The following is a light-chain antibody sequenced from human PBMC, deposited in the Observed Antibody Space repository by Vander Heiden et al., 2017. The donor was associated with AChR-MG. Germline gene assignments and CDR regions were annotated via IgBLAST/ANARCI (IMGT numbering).Light chain of an antibody. Sequence: SSELTQDPAVSVALGQTVRITCQGDSLRSYYASWYQQKPGQAPVLVIYDKNNRPSGIPDRFSGSSSGSTASLTITGAQAEDEADYYCNSRDSSGNHWVFGGGTKLTVL. V-gene: IGLV3-19*01. J-gene: IGLJ3*02. CDR3: NSRDSSGNHWV. CDR2: DKN. CDR1: SLRSYY.